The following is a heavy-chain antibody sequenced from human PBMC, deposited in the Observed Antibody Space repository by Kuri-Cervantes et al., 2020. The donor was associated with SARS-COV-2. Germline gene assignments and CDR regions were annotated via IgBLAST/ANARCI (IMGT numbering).Heavy chain of an antibody. D-gene: IGHD5-18*01. V-gene: IGHV3-48*01. J-gene: IGHJ3*02. CDR1: GFTFSTYN. CDR3: ARDPDITMPPDAFDI. Sequence: GGSLRLSCAASGFTFSTYNMNWVRQAPGKGLEWVSYISSSSSTIYYAESVRGRFTISRDNVKNSLYLKMNSLRAEDTAVYYCARDPDITMPPDAFDIWGHGTMVTVSS. CDR2: ISSSSSTI.